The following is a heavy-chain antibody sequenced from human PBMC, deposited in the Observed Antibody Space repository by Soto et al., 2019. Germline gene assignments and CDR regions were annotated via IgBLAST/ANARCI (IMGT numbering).Heavy chain of an antibody. Sequence: QVQLQESGPGLVRPSQTLSLTCTVSGGSISSDHYHWTWIRQTPGKGLEWMGYIHYSGSVYYNPSLKSRVTMSVDTSKNLFSLKLSSVTAADTAVYFCVREDDGGDRDYYGLDVWGQGTTVTVSS. CDR1: GGSISSDHYH. CDR3: VREDDGGDRDYYGLDV. J-gene: IGHJ6*02. D-gene: IGHD4-17*01. V-gene: IGHV4-30-4*01. CDR2: IHYSGSV.